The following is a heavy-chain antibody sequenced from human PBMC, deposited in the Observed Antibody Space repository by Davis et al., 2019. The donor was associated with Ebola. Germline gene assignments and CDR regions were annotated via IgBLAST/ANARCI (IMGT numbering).Heavy chain of an antibody. CDR3: ASAGCRRRSTSCHSFDY. CDR1: GYTFTSYY. D-gene: IGHD5-24*01. V-gene: IGHV1-46*01. Sequence: ASVKVSCKASGYTFTSYYMHWVRQAPGQGLEWMGIINPSGGSTGYAQKFQGRVTMTRNTSISTAYMELSSLRSEDTAVYYCASAGCRRRSTSCHSFDYWGQGTLVTVSS. J-gene: IGHJ4*02. CDR2: INPSGGST.